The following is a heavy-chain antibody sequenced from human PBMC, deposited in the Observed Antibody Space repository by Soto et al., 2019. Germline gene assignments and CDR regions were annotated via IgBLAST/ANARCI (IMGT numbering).Heavy chain of an antibody. J-gene: IGHJ4*02. V-gene: IGHV4-34*01. Sequence: SETLSLTCAVYGGSFSDYYWSWIRQPPGKGLEWIGEINYSGSTNYNPSLKSRVTISVDTSKNQFSLKLSSVTAADTAVFYCANSVGAGFTSYYFDYWGQGTLVTVSS. CDR3: ANSVGAGFTSYYFDY. D-gene: IGHD1-26*01. CDR1: GGSFSDYY. CDR2: INYSGST.